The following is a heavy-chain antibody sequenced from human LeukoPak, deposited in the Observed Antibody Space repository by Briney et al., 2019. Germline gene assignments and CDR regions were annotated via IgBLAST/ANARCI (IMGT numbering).Heavy chain of an antibody. Sequence: PSETLSLTCTVSGGSISSGSYYWSWIRQPAGKGLEWIGRIYTSGSTNYNPSLKSRVTISVDTPKNQFSLRLNSVTAADTAVYYCGRAGEAAAGPDYWGQGTLVTVSS. CDR2: IYTSGST. CDR3: GRAGEAAAGPDY. D-gene: IGHD6-13*01. J-gene: IGHJ4*02. CDR1: GGSISSGSYY. V-gene: IGHV4-61*02.